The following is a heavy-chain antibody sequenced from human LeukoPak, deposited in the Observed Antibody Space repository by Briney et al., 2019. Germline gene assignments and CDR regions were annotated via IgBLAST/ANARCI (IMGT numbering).Heavy chain of an antibody. D-gene: IGHD1-26*01. CDR2: ITNEADGGTT. J-gene: IGHJ4*01. Sequence: PGGSLRLSCAASNFTFTNAWMNWVRQAPGKGLEWVGRITNEADGGTTDYAAPVKGRFTISRDDSKSTLFLQMNSLKTEDTAVYYCTTGGSFYEGFDYSGHGTLVTVSS. V-gene: IGHV3-15*07. CDR3: TTGGSFYEGFDY. CDR1: NFTFTNAW.